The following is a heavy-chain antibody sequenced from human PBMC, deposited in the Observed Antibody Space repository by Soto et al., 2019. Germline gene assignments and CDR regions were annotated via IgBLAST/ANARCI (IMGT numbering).Heavy chain of an antibody. V-gene: IGHV1-69*01. CDR1: GGTFSSYA. Sequence: QVQLVQSGAEVKKPGSSVKVSCKASGGTFSSYAISWVRQAPGQGLEWMGGIIPSFGTANYAQKFQGRVTITADESTSTGYMELSSLRSEDTAVYYCARALLGIAVALHWFDPWGQGTLVTVSS. CDR2: IIPSFGTA. D-gene: IGHD6-19*01. J-gene: IGHJ5*02. CDR3: ARALLGIAVALHWFDP.